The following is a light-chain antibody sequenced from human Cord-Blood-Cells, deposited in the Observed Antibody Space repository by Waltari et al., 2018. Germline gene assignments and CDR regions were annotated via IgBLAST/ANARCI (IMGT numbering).Light chain of an antibody. CDR1: SLRSYH. Sequence: SSELTQDPAVSVALGQTVRITCPGDSLRSYHASWYQQKPGQAPVLVIYGKHNRPSGIPDRFSGSSSGNTASLTITGAQAEDEADYYCNSRDSSGNLYVFGTGTKVTVL. CDR2: GKH. CDR3: NSRDSSGNLYV. V-gene: IGLV3-19*01. J-gene: IGLJ1*01.